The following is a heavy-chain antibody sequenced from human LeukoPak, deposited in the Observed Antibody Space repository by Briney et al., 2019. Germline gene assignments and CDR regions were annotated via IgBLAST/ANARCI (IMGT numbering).Heavy chain of an antibody. CDR3: ARETVHNWFDP. J-gene: IGHJ5*02. Sequence: SETLSLTCTVSGGSVSSGSYYWSWIRQPPGKGLEWIGYIYYSGSTNYNPSLKSRVTISVDTSKNQFSLKLSSVTAADTAVYYCARETVHNWFDPWGQGTLVTVSS. D-gene: IGHD1-1*01. CDR2: IYYSGST. V-gene: IGHV4-61*01. CDR1: GGSVSSGSYY.